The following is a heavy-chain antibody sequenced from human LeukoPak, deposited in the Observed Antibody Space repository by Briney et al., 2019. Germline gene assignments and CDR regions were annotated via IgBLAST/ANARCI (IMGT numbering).Heavy chain of an antibody. J-gene: IGHJ4*02. Sequence: PSETLSLACAVYGGSFSGYYWSWIRQPPGKGLEWIGEINHSGSTNYNPSLKSRVTISVDTSKNQFSLKLSSVTAADTAVYYCARLPYRDGVAQDYWGQGTLVTVSS. CDR3: ARLPYRDGVAQDY. CDR1: GGSFSGYY. V-gene: IGHV4-34*01. CDR2: INHSGST. D-gene: IGHD3-16*02.